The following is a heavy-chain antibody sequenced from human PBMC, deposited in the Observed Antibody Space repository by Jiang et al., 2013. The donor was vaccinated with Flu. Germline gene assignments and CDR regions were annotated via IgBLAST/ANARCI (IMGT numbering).Heavy chain of an antibody. V-gene: IGHV1-46*03. CDR3: ARSSIAARLGY. D-gene: IGHD6-6*01. J-gene: IGHJ4*02. CDR2: INPSGGST. Sequence: HWVRQAPGQGLEWMGIINPSGGSTSYAQKFQGRVTMTRDTSTSTVYMELSSLRSEDTAVYYCARSSIAARLGYWGQGTLVTVSS.